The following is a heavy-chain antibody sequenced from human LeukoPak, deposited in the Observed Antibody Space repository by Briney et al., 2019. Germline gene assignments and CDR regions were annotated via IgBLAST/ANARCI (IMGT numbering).Heavy chain of an antibody. CDR1: GYTFIDYY. Sequence: ASVKVSCKASGYTFIDYYMHWVRQAPGQGLEWEGWTNPNTGGTNYAQKYQGRVTMTSDTSITTFYMELSNLESADTAIYYCARDVFAAYTTHHKFDPWGQGTLVTVSS. J-gene: IGHJ5*02. D-gene: IGHD2-2*02. CDR3: ARDVFAAYTTHHKFDP. CDR2: TNPNTGGT. V-gene: IGHV1-2*02.